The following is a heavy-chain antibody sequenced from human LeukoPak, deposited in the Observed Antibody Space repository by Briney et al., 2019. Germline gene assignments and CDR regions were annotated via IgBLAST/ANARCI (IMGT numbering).Heavy chain of an antibody. CDR1: GFTFNNYA. Sequence: GGSLRLSCAASGFTFNNYAMSWVRQVPGQGLSWASTISGSADNTYYAASVKGRFSISRDNSKNTLYLQMNSLRAEDTAEYYCAKGYNSFWSASDYWGQGNLVIVSS. J-gene: IGHJ4*02. CDR2: ISGSADNT. V-gene: IGHV3-23*01. D-gene: IGHD3-3*01. CDR3: AKGYNSFWSASDY.